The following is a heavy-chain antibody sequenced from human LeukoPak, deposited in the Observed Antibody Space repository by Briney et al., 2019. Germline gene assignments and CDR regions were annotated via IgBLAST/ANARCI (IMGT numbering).Heavy chain of an antibody. CDR1: GFTFSSYG. J-gene: IGHJ4*02. CDR2: VNSDGSST. CDR3: ARVDEVGAPFDS. D-gene: IGHD1-26*01. Sequence: GGSLRLSCAASGFTFSSYGMHWVRQAPGKGLVWVSRVNSDGSSTSYADSVKGRFTISRDNAKNTLYLQMNSLRAEDTAVYYCARVDEVGAPFDSWGQGTLVTVSS. V-gene: IGHV3-74*01.